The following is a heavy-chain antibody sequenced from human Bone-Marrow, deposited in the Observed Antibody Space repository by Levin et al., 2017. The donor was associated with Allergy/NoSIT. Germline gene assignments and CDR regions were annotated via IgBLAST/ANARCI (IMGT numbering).Heavy chain of an antibody. Sequence: GGSLRLSCAASGFDFSTSWMHWVRQAPGKGLEWVSFLSGDGTRTTYLGSVRGRFTISRDIAKNTLYLQMNSLTAEDTAVYYCSTHVIRGQGTLVTVSS. CDR2: LSGDGTRT. CDR1: GFDFSTSW. CDR3: STHVI. D-gene: IGHD2-21*01. J-gene: IGHJ4*02. V-gene: IGHV3-74*01.